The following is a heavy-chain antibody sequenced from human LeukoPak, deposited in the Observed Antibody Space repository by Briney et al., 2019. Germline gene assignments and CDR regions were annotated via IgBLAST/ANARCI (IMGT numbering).Heavy chain of an antibody. D-gene: IGHD5-24*01. CDR2: IIPIFGTA. J-gene: IGHJ4*02. Sequence: SVKVSCKASGGTFSSYAISWVREAPGQGLEWRGGIIPIFGTANYAQKFQGRVTITTDESTSTAYMERSSLRSEYTAEYYGARVRRDCYNVVELWGERTLVTVSS. CDR1: GGTFSSYA. CDR3: ARVRRDCYNVVEL. V-gene: IGHV1-69*05.